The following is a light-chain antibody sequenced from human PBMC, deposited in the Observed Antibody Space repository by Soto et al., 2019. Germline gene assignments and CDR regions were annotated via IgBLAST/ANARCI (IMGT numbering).Light chain of an antibody. V-gene: IGKV3-20*01. CDR2: GAS. Sequence: EIVLTQSPGTLSVSPVEGATLSCRASQSVSSSNLAWYQQKPGQAPRLLIYGASSRATGIPDRFSGSGSGTDFTLTIRRLEPEDFAVYYCQQYGSSRGTFGQGTKVDIK. CDR1: QSVSSSN. CDR3: QQYGSSRGT. J-gene: IGKJ1*01.